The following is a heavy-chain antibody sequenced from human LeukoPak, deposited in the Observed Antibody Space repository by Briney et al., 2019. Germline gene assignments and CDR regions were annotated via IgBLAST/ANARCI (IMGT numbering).Heavy chain of an antibody. CDR3: AKDLYCSGGSCYRWFDP. CDR2: IYHSGST. CDR1: GYSISSGYY. J-gene: IGHJ5*02. Sequence: SETLSLTCTVSGYSISSGYYWGWIRQPPGKGLEWIGSIYHSGSTYYNPSLKSRVTISVDTSKNQFSLKLSSVTAADTAVYYCAKDLYCSGGSCYRWFDPWGQGTLVTVSS. V-gene: IGHV4-38-2*02. D-gene: IGHD2-15*01.